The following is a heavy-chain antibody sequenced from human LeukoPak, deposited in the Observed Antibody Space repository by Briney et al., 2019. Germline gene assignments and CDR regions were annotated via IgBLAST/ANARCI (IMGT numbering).Heavy chain of an antibody. J-gene: IGHJ3*02. CDR1: GYTFTSYA. V-gene: IGHV7-4-1*02. Sequence: ASVKVSCKASGYTFTSYAMNWVRQAPGQGLEWMGWINTNTGNPTYAQGFTGRFVFSLDTSVSTAYLQISSLKAEDTAVYYCARESIAVAAHDAFDIWGQGTMVTVSS. CDR2: INTNTGNP. CDR3: ARESIAVAAHDAFDI. D-gene: IGHD6-19*01.